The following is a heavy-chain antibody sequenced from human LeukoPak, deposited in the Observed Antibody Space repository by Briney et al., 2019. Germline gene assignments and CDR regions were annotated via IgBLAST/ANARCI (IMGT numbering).Heavy chain of an antibody. V-gene: IGHV3-23*01. Sequence: GGSLRLSCAASGFTFSNYAMGWVRQAPGKGLEWVSAITGSGGNTYYADSVKGRFTISRDNSKNTVFLQMNSLRAEDTAVYYCAKWGDYDVLTGYASDYWGQGTLVTVSS. D-gene: IGHD3-9*01. CDR2: ITGSGGNT. CDR1: GFTFSNYA. CDR3: AKWGDYDVLTGYASDY. J-gene: IGHJ4*02.